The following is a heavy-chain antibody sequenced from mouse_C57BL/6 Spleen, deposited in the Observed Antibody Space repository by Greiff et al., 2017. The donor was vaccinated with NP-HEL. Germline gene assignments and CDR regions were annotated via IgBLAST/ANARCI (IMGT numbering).Heavy chain of an antibody. Sequence: EVQGVESGGGLVKPGGSLTLSCAASGFTFSSYAMSWVRQTPEKRLEWVATISDGGSYTYYPDNVKGRFTISRDNAKNNLYLQMSHLKSEDTAMYYCARESELGRDWFAYWGQGTLVTVSA. J-gene: IGHJ3*01. D-gene: IGHD4-1*01. V-gene: IGHV5-4*01. CDR3: ARESELGRDWFAY. CDR2: ISDGGSYT. CDR1: GFTFSSYA.